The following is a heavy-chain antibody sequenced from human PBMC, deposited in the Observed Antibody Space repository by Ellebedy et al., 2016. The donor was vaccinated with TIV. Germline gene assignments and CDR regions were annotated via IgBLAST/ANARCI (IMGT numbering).Heavy chain of an antibody. CDR3: ARDGVTTRFSLFDY. CDR2: IKQDGSEK. Sequence: GESLKISCAASGFTFSTYWMNWVRQAPGKGLEWVANIKQDGSEKNYVDSVKGRFTISRDNAKNSLYLQMNSLRVEDTAVYYCARDGVTTRFSLFDYWGQGTLLTVSS. CDR1: GFTFSTYW. J-gene: IGHJ4*02. D-gene: IGHD4-11*01. V-gene: IGHV3-7*01.